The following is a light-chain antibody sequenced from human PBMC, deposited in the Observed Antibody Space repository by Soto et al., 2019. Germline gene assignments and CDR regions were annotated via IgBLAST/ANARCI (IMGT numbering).Light chain of an antibody. CDR2: DVS. V-gene: IGLV2-14*03. CDR1: SSDIGSYNY. J-gene: IGLJ1*01. Sequence: QSVLTQPASVSESPGQTITISCTGTSSDIGSYNYVSWYQHHPGKVPQLMIYDVSNRPSGVSNRFSGSMSGNTASLTISGLQAEDEADYYCSSYTSSNTYVFGTGTKVTVL. CDR3: SSYTSSNTYV.